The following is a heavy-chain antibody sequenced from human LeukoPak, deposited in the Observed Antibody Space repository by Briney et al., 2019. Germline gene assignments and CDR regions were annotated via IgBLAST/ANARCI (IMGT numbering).Heavy chain of an antibody. V-gene: IGHV3-21*01. CDR1: GFTFGSYS. Sequence: GGSLRLSCAASGFTFGSYSMNWVRQAPGKGLEWVSSISSSSSYIYYADSVKGRFTISRDNAKNSLYLQMNSLRAEDTAVYYCARDLGANNADRFDPWGQGTLVTVSS. D-gene: IGHD3-16*01. J-gene: IGHJ5*02. CDR2: ISSSSSYI. CDR3: ARDLGANNADRFDP.